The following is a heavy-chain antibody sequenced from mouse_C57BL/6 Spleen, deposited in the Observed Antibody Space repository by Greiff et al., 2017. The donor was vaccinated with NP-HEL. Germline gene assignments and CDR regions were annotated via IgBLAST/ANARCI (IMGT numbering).Heavy chain of an antibody. Sequence: QVQLQQPGAELVQPGAAVKLSCKASGCTFPSYWMQRVKQRPGQGLEWTGEIDTTDSYTNDKQKNKGKATLTVDTSSSTAYMQLSSLTSEDSAVYYCARRGITTGAMDYWGQGTSVTVSS. CDR3: ARRGITTGAMDY. D-gene: IGHD1-1*01. CDR2: IDTTDSYT. CDR1: GCTFPSYW. V-gene: IGHV1-50*01. J-gene: IGHJ4*01.